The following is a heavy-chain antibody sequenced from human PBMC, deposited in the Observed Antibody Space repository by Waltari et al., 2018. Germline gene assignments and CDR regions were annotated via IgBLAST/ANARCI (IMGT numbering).Heavy chain of an antibody. V-gene: IGHV3-30*02. CDR1: GFTFSTYA. J-gene: IGHJ4*02. CDR2: IRYDGNEE. D-gene: IGHD3-3*01. Sequence: QVQLVESGGGVVQPGGSLTLSCAASGFTFSTYAMNWVRQAPGRGLEWVAFIRYDGNEEYYADAVKGRFTVSRDNSNDTVFLQMKSLRPEDTAIYYCAKERSGAYVDHWGQGTLVTVSS. CDR3: AKERSGAYVDH.